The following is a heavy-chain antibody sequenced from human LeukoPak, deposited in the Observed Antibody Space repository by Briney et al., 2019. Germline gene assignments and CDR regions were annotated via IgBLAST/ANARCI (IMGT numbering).Heavy chain of an antibody. J-gene: IGHJ4*02. D-gene: IGHD5-18*01. CDR2: IYYSGST. CDR3: ARGDTAMVFDY. CDR1: GGSISSYY. Sequence: SETLSLTXTVSGGSISSYYWSWIRQPPGKGLEWIGYIYYSGSTNYNPSLKSRVTISVDTSKNQFSLKLSSVTAADTAVYYCARGDTAMVFDYWGQGTLVTVSS. V-gene: IGHV4-59*01.